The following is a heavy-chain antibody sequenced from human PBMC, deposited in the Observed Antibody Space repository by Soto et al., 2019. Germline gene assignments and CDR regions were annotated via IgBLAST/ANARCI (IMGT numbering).Heavy chain of an antibody. D-gene: IGHD3-10*01. CDR1: GIIFSTFA. V-gene: IGHV3-23*01. CDR2: ITGSGGGT. J-gene: IGHJ4*02. Sequence: GGSLRLSCTASGIIFSTFAMSWVRQAPGKGLEWVSGITGSGGGTNYADSVKGRFTISRDNSRNTLYLQMNSLRHEDAAVYYCARSRSGAVADSFDFWGQGTLVTVSS. CDR3: ARSRSGAVADSFDF.